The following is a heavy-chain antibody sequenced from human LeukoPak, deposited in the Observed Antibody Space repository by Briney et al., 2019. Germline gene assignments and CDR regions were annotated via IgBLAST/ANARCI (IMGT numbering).Heavy chain of an antibody. Sequence: GGSLRLSCTVSGFTFSSDYMNWVRQAPGKGLEWVSFIYSGGSTNYSDSVKGPFSISRDNSKNTLYLQMNSLRAEDTAVYYCARRAGAYSHHYDYWGQGTLVTVSS. CDR2: IYSGGST. D-gene: IGHD4/OR15-4a*01. CDR1: GFTFSSDY. J-gene: IGHJ4*02. CDR3: ARRAGAYSHHYDY. V-gene: IGHV3-53*01.